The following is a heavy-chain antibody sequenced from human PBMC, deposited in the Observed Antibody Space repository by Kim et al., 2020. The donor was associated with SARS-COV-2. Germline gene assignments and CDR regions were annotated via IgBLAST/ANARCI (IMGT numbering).Heavy chain of an antibody. V-gene: IGHV4-30-2*04. Sequence: YYTPSLESRVTISADTSKNQFSRRLTSVTASDTAVYCCAGDRALIGAFDIWGQGTMVTVSS. CDR3: AGDRALIGAFDI. J-gene: IGHJ3*02.